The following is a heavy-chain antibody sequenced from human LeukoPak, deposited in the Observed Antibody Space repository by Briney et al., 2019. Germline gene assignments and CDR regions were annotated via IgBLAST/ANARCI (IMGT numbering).Heavy chain of an antibody. D-gene: IGHD3-10*01. CDR2: ISGSGGST. CDR1: GFTFSSYA. Sequence: LSGGSLRLSCAASGFTFSSYAMSWVRQAPGKGLEWVSAISGSGGSTYYADSVKGRFTISRDNSKNTLYLQMNSLRAEDTAVYYCAKLGIGFGEFDQTYYMDVWGKGTTVTVSS. CDR3: AKLGIGFGEFDQTYYMDV. V-gene: IGHV3-23*01. J-gene: IGHJ6*03.